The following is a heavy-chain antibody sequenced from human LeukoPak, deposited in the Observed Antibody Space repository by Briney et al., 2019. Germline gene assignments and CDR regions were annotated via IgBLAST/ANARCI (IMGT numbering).Heavy chain of an antibody. Sequence: GGSLRLSCSASGFTFSSYAMHWVRQTPGKGLEHVSTISSTGDSTYYADSMKGRFTISRDNSKDTLFLQMSSLRAEDTAVYYCVKDRGSSRWFDSWGQGTLVTVSS. V-gene: IGHV3-64D*09. CDR1: GFTFSSYA. CDR3: VKDRGSSRWFDS. J-gene: IGHJ5*02. CDR2: ISSTGDST. D-gene: IGHD2-2*01.